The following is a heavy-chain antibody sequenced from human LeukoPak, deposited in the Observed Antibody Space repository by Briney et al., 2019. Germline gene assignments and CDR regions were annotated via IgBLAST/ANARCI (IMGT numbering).Heavy chain of an antibody. J-gene: IGHJ1*01. CDR1: GYSISSGYY. V-gene: IGHV4-38-2*02. Sequence: SETLSLTCAVSGYSISSGYYWGWIRQPPGKGLEWIGSIYHSGSTYYNPSLKSRVTISVDTSKNQFSLKLSSVTAADTAVYYWAREVDTAMVGKYFQHWGQGTLVTVSS. D-gene: IGHD5-18*01. CDR2: IYHSGST. CDR3: AREVDTAMVGKYFQH.